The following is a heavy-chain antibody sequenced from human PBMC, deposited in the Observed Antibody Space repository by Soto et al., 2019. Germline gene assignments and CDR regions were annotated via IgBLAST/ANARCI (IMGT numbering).Heavy chain of an antibody. CDR1: GYTFTHYD. V-gene: IGHV1-8*01. D-gene: IGHD2-15*01. CDR2: MNPNSGET. CDR3: ARVAVAARPRWYNWFGP. Sequence: QEQLVQSGAEVKKPGASVKVSCKTSGYTFTHYDINWVRQATGQVLEWIGWMNPNSGETGYAQKFQGRDNRTRSASLSTACLELSSLTSEDTAVYYCARVAVAARPRWYNWFGPWGQGTLGTVSS. J-gene: IGHJ5*02.